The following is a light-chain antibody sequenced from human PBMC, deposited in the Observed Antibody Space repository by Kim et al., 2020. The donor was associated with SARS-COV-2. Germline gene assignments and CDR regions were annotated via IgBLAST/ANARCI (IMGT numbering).Light chain of an antibody. Sequence: QSALTQAASVSGSPGQSVTISCTGTSSDIGTYSHVSWYQQHPGKAPKLIIYEVSDRPSGVSNRFAGSKSGNTASLTISGLQAEDEADYYCTSHTVPNILLFGGGTQLTVL. CDR3: TSHTVPNILL. CDR1: SSDIGTYSH. CDR2: EVS. J-gene: IGLJ3*02. V-gene: IGLV2-14*03.